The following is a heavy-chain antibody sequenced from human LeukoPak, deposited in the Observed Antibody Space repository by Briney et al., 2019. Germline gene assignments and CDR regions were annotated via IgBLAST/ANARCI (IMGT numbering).Heavy chain of an antibody. CDR1: GGSFSGYY. Sequence: SETLSLTCAVYGGSFSGYYWSWIRQPPGKGLEWIGEINHSGSTNYNPSLKSRVTISVDTSKNQFSLRLSSVTAADTAVYYCARGRKLNFRFFDYWGQGTLVTVSS. CDR3: ARGRKLNFRFFDY. J-gene: IGHJ4*02. V-gene: IGHV4-34*01. D-gene: IGHD1-7*01. CDR2: INHSGST.